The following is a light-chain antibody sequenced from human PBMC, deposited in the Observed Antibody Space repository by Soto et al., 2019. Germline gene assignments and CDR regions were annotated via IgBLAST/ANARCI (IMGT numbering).Light chain of an antibody. J-gene: IGKJ1*01. CDR2: GAS. CDR1: QSVRDN. Sequence: EIVMTPSPATLSVSPGESATLSCRASQSVRDNLAWYQQKPGQPPGLLIFGASTRATGIPARFSGRGSGTEFILTISSLQSEDFAVYYCQHYEDWPRTFGLGTKVDIK. CDR3: QHYEDWPRT. V-gene: IGKV3-15*01.